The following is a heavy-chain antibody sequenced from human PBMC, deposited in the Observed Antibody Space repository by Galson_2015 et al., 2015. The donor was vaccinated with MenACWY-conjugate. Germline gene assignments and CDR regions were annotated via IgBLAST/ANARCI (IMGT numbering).Heavy chain of an antibody. CDR3: ARARYYFGSGSYSD. CDR2: INHSGST. J-gene: IGHJ4*02. Sequence: ETLSLTCAVYGGSFSGYYWSWIRQPPGKGLEWIGEINHSGSTNYNPSLKSRVTISVDTSKNQFSLKLSSVTAADTAVYYCARARYYFGSGSYSDWGQGTLVTVSS. D-gene: IGHD3-10*01. CDR1: GGSFSGYY. V-gene: IGHV4-34*01.